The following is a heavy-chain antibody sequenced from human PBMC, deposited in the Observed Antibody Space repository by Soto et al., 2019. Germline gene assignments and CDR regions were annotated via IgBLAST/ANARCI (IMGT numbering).Heavy chain of an antibody. CDR1: GFAFSSYA. CDR3: AGNDRYSSSWYYYYYGMDV. V-gene: IGHV3-30-3*01. D-gene: IGHD6-13*01. J-gene: IGHJ6*02. Sequence: PGGSLRLSCAASGFAFSSYAVHWVRQAPGKGLEWVAVISYDGSNKYYADSVKGRFTISRDNSKNTLYLQMNSLRAEDTAVYYCAGNDRYSSSWYYYYYGMDVWGQGTTVTVSS. CDR2: ISYDGSNK.